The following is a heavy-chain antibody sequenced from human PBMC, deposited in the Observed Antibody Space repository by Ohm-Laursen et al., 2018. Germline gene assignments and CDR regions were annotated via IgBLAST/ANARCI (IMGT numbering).Heavy chain of an antibody. CDR1: GFTFSSYA. V-gene: IGHV3-7*03. CDR2: LNPDGGEK. Sequence: SLRLSCSASGFTFSSYAMSWVRQAPGKGLEWVANLNPDGGEKYYVDSVKGRFTISRDNAKNSLYLQMNSLRAEDTAVYYCARGHTTFDYWGQGTLVTVSS. CDR3: ARGHTTFDY. D-gene: IGHD4-17*01. J-gene: IGHJ4*02.